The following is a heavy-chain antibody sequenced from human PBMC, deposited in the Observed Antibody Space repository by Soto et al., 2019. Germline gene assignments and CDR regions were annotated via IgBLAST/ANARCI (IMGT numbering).Heavy chain of an antibody. V-gene: IGHV3-72*01. J-gene: IGHJ3*02. Sequence: GGSLRRPCAACGFTCGYHYIDWGRQAPGKGRGWGGRTRNKVSTDTTEYAASGKGRCTFSRDDRKNSLYMQKNSRKTKGTAVDYSPREFATVLTRDAFDIWRQRPMVTVSS. CDR3: PREFATVLTRDAFDI. CDR1: GFTCGYHY. CDR2: TRNKVSTDTT. D-gene: IGHD4-17*01.